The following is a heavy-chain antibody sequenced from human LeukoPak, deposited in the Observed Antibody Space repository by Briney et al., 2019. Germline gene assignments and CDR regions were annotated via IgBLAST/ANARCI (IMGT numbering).Heavy chain of an antibody. Sequence: ASVKVSCKASGYTLTDYYIHWVRQAPGQGLEWMGWINPNSGGTNYAQKFQGRVTMTRDTSISTAYMELNRLRSDDTAVYYCASGFWSGYYTGAYWGQGTLVTVSS. CDR2: INPNSGGT. CDR1: GYTLTDYY. D-gene: IGHD3-3*01. J-gene: IGHJ4*02. CDR3: ASGFWSGYYTGAY. V-gene: IGHV1-2*02.